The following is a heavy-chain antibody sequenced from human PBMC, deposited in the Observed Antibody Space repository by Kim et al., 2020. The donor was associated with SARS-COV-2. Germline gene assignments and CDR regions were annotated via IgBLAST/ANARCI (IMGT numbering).Heavy chain of an antibody. CDR1: GGSVSSGSYY. CDR3: ARSYSSSWYTP. Sequence: SETLSLTCTVSGGSVSSGSYYWSWIRQPPGKGLEWIGYIYYSGSTNYNPSLKSRVTISVDTSKNQFSLKLSSVTAADTAVYYCARSYSSSWYTPWGQGTLVTVSS. CDR2: IYYSGST. D-gene: IGHD6-13*01. V-gene: IGHV4-61*01. J-gene: IGHJ5*02.